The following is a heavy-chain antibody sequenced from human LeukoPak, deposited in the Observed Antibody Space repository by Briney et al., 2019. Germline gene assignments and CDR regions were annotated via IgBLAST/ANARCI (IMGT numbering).Heavy chain of an antibody. CDR2: ISSSSSAI. CDR1: GFTFSRFG. V-gene: IGHV3-48*02. D-gene: IGHD2-15*01. J-gene: IGHJ4*02. CDR3: AQKGGTDH. Sequence: GGSLRLSCAASGFTFSRFGMNWVRQAPGKGLEWISYISSSSSAIYYADSVKGRFTIPRDNAKNSLYLQMSSLRDEDTAVYYCAQKGGTDHWGRGTLVTVSS.